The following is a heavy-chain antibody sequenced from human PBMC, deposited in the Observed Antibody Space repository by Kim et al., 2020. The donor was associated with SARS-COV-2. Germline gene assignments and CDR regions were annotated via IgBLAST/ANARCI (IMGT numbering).Heavy chain of an antibody. Sequence: SETLSLTCAVYGGSFSGYYWSWIRQPPGKGLEWIGEINHSGSTNYNPSLKSRVTISVDTSKNQFSLKLSSVTAADTAVYYCARGRLVRGVIPQNWFDPWGQGTLVTVSS. CDR3: ARGRLVRGVIPQNWFDP. D-gene: IGHD3-10*01. CDR1: GGSFSGYY. V-gene: IGHV4-34*01. CDR2: INHSGST. J-gene: IGHJ5*02.